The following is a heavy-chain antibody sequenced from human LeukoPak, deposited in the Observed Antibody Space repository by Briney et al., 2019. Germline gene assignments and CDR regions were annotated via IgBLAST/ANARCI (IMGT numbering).Heavy chain of an antibody. D-gene: IGHD5-24*01. Sequence: SETLSLTCTVSVDSLSSANDLWGWIRQPPGKGLEWVGGTYYRGSTYNNPSLQSRVTISLGSSRSHFSLTLNSVTAADTAVYYCARGRAEKSTVFGDWDQGTLVLVSS. CDR1: VDSLSSANDL. CDR3: ARGRAEKSTVFGD. J-gene: IGHJ4*02. V-gene: IGHV4-39*02. CDR2: TYYRGST.